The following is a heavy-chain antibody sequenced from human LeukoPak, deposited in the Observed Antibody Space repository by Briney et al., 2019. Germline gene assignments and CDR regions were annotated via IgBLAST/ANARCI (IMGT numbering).Heavy chain of an antibody. Sequence: GASVKVSCKASGYTSTDYYIHWVRQAPGQGLEWMGWINPNSGGTNYAQKFQGRVTMTRDTSISTACMELSGLRSEDTAVYYCARDPFMNGCFDYWGQGTLVTVSS. CDR1: GYTSTDYY. V-gene: IGHV1-2*02. D-gene: IGHD3-16*01. CDR3: ARDPFMNGCFDY. J-gene: IGHJ4*02. CDR2: INPNSGGT.